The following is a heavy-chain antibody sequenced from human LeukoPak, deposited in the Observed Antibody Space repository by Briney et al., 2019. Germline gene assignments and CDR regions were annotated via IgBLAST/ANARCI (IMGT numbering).Heavy chain of an antibody. Sequence: GGSLRLSCAASGFTFSSYDMHWVRQATGKGLEWVSAICTAGDTYYPGSVKGRFTISRENAKNSLYLQMNSLRAGDTAVYYCARGQEYYYYGMDVRGQGTTVTVSS. V-gene: IGHV3-13*01. CDR3: ARGQEYYYYGMDV. CDR1: GFTFSSYD. CDR2: ICTAGDT. J-gene: IGHJ6*02.